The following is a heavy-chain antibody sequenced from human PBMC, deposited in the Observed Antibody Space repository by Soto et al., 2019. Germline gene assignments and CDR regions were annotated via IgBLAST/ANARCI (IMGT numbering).Heavy chain of an antibody. V-gene: IGHV4-4*07. J-gene: IGHJ6*02. D-gene: IGHD2-2*01. Sequence: RSLTCSVSGDSTSTYFWGWIRQPAGKGLEWIGRMYITGSSDYNPSLKRRVTMSVDTAKNQFSLKLRSVTAADTAVYYCARVSGPVVVPAAAPTSPSFGLDVWGQGTSVTVSS. CDR3: ARVSGPVVVPAAAPTSPSFGLDV. CDR2: MYITGSS. CDR1: GDSTSTYF.